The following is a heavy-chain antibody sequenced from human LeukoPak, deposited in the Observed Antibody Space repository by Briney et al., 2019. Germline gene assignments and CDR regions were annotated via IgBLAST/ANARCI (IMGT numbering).Heavy chain of an antibody. CDR2: ISGSGGST. D-gene: IGHD3-10*01. CDR3: AKERSGYYGSGSYWSFDY. Sequence: PGGSLRLSCAASGFTFSNAWMSWVRQAPGKGLEWVSAISGSGGSTYYADSVKGRFTISRDNSKNTLYLQMNSLRAEDTAVYYCAKERSGYYGSGSYWSFDYWGQGTLVTVSS. J-gene: IGHJ4*02. V-gene: IGHV3-23*01. CDR1: GFTFSNAW.